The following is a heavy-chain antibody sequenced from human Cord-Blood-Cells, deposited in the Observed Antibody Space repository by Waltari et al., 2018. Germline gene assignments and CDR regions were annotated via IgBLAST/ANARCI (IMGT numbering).Heavy chain of an antibody. Sequence: QVQLQQWGAGLLKPSETLSLTCAVYGGCFSGYYWSWIRQPPGKGLEWVGEINHSGSTNGNPSRNCRIPIPVDTAENQLALKLGSVTAAATAVYYCARKRSSSWYGAFDIWGKGTMVTVSS. CDR2: INHSGST. J-gene: IGHJ3*02. V-gene: IGHV4-34*01. CDR1: GGCFSGYY. CDR3: ARKRSSSWYGAFDI. D-gene: IGHD6-13*01.